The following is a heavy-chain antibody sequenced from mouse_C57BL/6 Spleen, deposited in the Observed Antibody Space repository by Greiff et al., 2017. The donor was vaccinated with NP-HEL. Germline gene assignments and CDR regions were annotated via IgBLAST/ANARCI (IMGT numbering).Heavy chain of an antibody. V-gene: IGHV7-4*01. CDR2: IRNKANGYTT. D-gene: IGHD1-1*01. Sequence: EVKVVESGGGLVQPGASLRLSCAASGFTFTDYYMSWVRQPPGKAPEWLALIRNKANGYTTEYTASVKGRFTIARYNSQNILYLQMNTLRAEDSATYYCVKANYYGGYAMDYWGQGTSVTVSS. J-gene: IGHJ4*01. CDR3: VKANYYGGYAMDY. CDR1: GFTFTDYY.